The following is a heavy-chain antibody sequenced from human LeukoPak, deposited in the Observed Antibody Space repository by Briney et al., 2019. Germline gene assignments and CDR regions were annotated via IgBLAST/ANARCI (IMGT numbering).Heavy chain of an antibody. CDR2: IYYSGGA. D-gene: IGHD6-13*01. V-gene: IGHV4-59*08. J-gene: IGHJ5*01. Sequence: SETLSLTCTASGGSISGSYWSWIRQPPGKGLEWVGYIYYSGGASYNPSLKRRVTISLDTSKNQLSPRLTPVTAANTAVTSCASPSSSFWFGAWGNVTLVT. CDR1: GGSISGSY. CDR3: ASPSSSFWFGA.